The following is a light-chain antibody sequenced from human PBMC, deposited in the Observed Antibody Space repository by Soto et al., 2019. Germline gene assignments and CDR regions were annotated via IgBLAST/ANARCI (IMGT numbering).Light chain of an antibody. Sequence: EIVLTQSPGTLSLSPGETATLSCRASQSVRSNYLAWYQQKPGQAPRFLIYDASSRATGIPDRFSGSGSGTDFTLTISRLEPEDFAVYYCQQYGSSPLSFGAGTKVEIK. CDR3: QQYGSSPLS. CDR2: DAS. V-gene: IGKV3-20*01. J-gene: IGKJ4*01. CDR1: QSVRSNY.